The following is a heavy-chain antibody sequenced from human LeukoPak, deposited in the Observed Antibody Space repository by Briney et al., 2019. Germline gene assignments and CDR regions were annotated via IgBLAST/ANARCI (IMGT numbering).Heavy chain of an antibody. V-gene: IGHV4-38-2*02. J-gene: IGHJ4*02. CDR2: IYRSGSS. CDR3: ASLDSSSSEVDY. D-gene: IGHD6-6*01. CDR1: GFSISSGYY. Sequence: KSSETLSLTCTVSGFSISSGYYWGWIRQPPGKGLEWIGSIYRSGSSYYNPSLKSRVTISVDTSTNQFSLKLSSVTATDTAVYYCASLDSSSSEVDYWGQGTLVTVSS.